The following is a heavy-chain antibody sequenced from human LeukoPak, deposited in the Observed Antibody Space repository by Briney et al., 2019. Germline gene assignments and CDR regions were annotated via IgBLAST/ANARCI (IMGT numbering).Heavy chain of an antibody. D-gene: IGHD6-13*01. CDR1: GGSISSYY. V-gene: IGHV4-59*12. CDR2: IYHSGST. CDR3: ARAEQQLGIDY. Sequence: SETLSLTCTVSGGSISSYYWSWIRQPPGKGLEWIGYIYHSGSTYYNPSLKSRVTISVDRSKNQFSLKLSSVTAADTAVYYCARAEQQLGIDYWGQGTLVTVSS. J-gene: IGHJ4*02.